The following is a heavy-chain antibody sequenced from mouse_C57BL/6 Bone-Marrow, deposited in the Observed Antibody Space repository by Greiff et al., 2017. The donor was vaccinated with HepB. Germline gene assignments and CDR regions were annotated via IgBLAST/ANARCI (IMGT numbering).Heavy chain of an antibody. CDR2: IDPETGGT. J-gene: IGHJ4*01. Sequence: VKLQESGAELVRPGASVTLSCKASGYTFTDYEMHWVKQTPVHGLEWIGAIDPETGGTAYNQKFKGKAILTADKSSSTAYMELRSLTSEDSAVYYCTSNYYAMDYWGQGTSVTVSS. CDR3: TSNYYAMDY. V-gene: IGHV1-15*01. CDR1: GYTFTDYE.